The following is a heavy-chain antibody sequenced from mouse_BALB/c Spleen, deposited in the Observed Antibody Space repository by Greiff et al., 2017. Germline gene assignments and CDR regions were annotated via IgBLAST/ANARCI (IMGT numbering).Heavy chain of an antibody. D-gene: IGHD2-3*01. CDR3: ARDLLMGGFAY. Sequence: EVKLVESGGGLVQPGGSLKLSCAASGFTFSSYGMSWVRQTPDKRLELVATINSNGGSTYYPDSVKGRFTISRDNDKNTLYLQMSSLKSEDTAMYYCARDLLMGGFAYWGQGTLVTVSA. V-gene: IGHV5-6-3*01. CDR1: GFTFSSYG. J-gene: IGHJ3*01. CDR2: INSNGGST.